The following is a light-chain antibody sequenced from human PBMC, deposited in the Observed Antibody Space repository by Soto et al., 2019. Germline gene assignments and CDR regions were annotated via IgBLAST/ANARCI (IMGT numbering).Light chain of an antibody. J-gene: IGKJ1*01. CDR1: QSVSSN. Sequence: EIVMTQSPATLSVSPGERATLSCRASQSVSSNLAWYQQKPGQAPRLLIYGASTRATGIPARFSGSGSGTEFTLSISSLQSEDFAVYYCQQYNKWPPWPFGRGTKVEIK. V-gene: IGKV3-15*01. CDR2: GAS. CDR3: QQYNKWPPWP.